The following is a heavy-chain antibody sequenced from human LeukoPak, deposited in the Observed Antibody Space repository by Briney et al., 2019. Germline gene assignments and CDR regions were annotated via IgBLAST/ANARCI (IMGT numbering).Heavy chain of an antibody. CDR2: ISSSSSTI. CDR1: GFTFSSYS. J-gene: IGHJ4*02. CDR3: ASYPMMAAPRGDY. D-gene: IGHD5-24*01. Sequence: GGSLRLSCAASGFTFSSYSMNWVCQAPGKGLEWVSYISSSSSTIYYADSVKGRFTISRDNAKNSLYLQMNSLRAEDTAVYYCASYPMMAAPRGDYWGQGTLVTVSS. V-gene: IGHV3-48*04.